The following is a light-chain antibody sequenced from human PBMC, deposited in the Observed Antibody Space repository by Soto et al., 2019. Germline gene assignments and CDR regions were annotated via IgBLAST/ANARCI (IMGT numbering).Light chain of an antibody. J-gene: IGLJ3*02. CDR2: GNI. V-gene: IGLV1-40*01. CDR3: QSYDSSLGSWV. Sequence: QPVLTQPPSVSGAPGQRVAISCTGTSSNIGAGYDVHWYQQLPGTVPKVLIYGNINRPSGVPDRFSGSKSGTSASLAITGLQAEDEADYYCQSYDSSLGSWVFGGGTKLTVL. CDR1: SSNIGAGYD.